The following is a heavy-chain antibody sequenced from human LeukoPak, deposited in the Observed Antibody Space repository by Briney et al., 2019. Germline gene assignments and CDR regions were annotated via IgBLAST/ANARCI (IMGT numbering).Heavy chain of an antibody. D-gene: IGHD5-12*01. Sequence: SGPTLVNPTQTLTLTCTFSGFSLTTRGSCVSWIRQPPGKALEWLARIDWDDDKYYSTSLETRLTISKDTSKNQVVLRMTNMDPVDTATYYCARNLGGYTSDYWGQGTLVTVSS. CDR1: GFSLTTRGSC. V-gene: IGHV2-70*11. J-gene: IGHJ4*02. CDR3: ARNLGGYTSDY. CDR2: IDWDDDK.